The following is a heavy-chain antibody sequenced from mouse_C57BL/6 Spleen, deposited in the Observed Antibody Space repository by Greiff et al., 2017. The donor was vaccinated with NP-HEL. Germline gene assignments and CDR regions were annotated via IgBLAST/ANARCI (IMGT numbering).Heavy chain of an antibody. CDR1: GFTFSSYA. CDR3: TRDAGDYDYFDY. CDR2: ISSGGDYI. J-gene: IGHJ2*01. V-gene: IGHV5-9-1*02. Sequence: EVMLVESGEGLVKPGGSLKLSCAASGFTFSSYAMSWVRQTPEKRLEWVAYISSGGDYIYYADTVKGRFTISRDNARNTLYLQMSSLKSEDTAMYYRTRDAGDYDYFDYWGQGTTLTVSS. D-gene: IGHD2-4*01.